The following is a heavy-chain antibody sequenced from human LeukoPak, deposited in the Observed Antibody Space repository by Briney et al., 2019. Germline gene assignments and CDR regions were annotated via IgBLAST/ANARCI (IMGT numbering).Heavy chain of an antibody. CDR2: IYPGDSDT. D-gene: IGHD2-2*01. CDR3: ARPALYCSSTVRPPYMDV. Sequence: GESLKISCKASGYTFTGDWIGWVRQMPGKGLEWMGIIYPGDSDTKYNAPFQGQVTISADKSISTAYLQWGSLKASDTATYYCARPALYCSSTVRPPYMDVWGKGTTVTVSS. V-gene: IGHV5-51*01. CDR1: GYTFTGDW. J-gene: IGHJ6*03.